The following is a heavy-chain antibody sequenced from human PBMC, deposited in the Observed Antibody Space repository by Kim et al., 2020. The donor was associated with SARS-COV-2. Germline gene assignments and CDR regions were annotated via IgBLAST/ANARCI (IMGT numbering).Heavy chain of an antibody. CDR1: GGSFSGYY. CDR3: ARRKARYIAAAGGFDY. J-gene: IGHJ4*02. CDR2: INHSGST. D-gene: IGHD6-13*01. Sequence: SETLSLTCAVYGGSFSGYYWSWIRQPPGKGLEWIGEINHSGSTNYNPSLKSRVTISVDTSKNQFSLKLSSVTAADTAVYYCARRKARYIAAAGGFDYWGQGTLVTVSS. V-gene: IGHV4-34*01.